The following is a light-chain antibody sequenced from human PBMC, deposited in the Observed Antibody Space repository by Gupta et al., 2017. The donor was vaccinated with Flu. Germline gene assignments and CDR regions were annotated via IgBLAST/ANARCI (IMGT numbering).Light chain of an antibody. Sequence: QSALPQPPSASGSPGQSVTISCTGTSSDVGRYNYVSWYQHHPGKAPKLMIYEVTRRPSGVPDRFSGSKSGNTASLTVSGLQAEDEADYYCTSYTGSNNWGVFGTGTKVTVL. CDR3: TSYTGSNNWGV. CDR1: SSDVGRYNY. V-gene: IGLV2-8*01. CDR2: EVT. J-gene: IGLJ1*01.